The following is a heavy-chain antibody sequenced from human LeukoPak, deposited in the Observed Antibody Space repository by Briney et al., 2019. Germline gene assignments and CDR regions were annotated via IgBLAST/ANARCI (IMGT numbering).Heavy chain of an antibody. D-gene: IGHD1-26*01. J-gene: IGHJ5*02. Sequence: PGGSLRLSCAASGFTFSSYWMHWVRQAPGKGLVWVSRINSDGSSTSYADSVKGRFTISRDNAKNTLYLQMNSLRAEDTAVYYCARDPYSGSYYEGGWFDPWGQGTLVTVSS. CDR3: ARDPYSGSYYEGGWFDP. V-gene: IGHV3-74*01. CDR1: GFTFSSYW. CDR2: INSDGSST.